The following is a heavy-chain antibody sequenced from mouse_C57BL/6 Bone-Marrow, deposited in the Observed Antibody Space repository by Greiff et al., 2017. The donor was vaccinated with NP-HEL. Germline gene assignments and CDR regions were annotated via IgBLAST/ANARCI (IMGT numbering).Heavy chain of an antibody. D-gene: IGHD2-4*01. V-gene: IGHV5-15*01. J-gene: IGHJ3*01. Sequence: DVKLQESGGGLVQPGGSLKLSCAASGFTFSDYGMAWVRQAPRKGPEWVAFISNLAYSIYYADTVTGRFTISRENAKNTLYLEMSSLRSEDTAMYYCASLIYYDYDGGFAYWGQGTLVTVSA. CDR1: GFTFSDYG. CDR2: ISNLAYSI. CDR3: ASLIYYDYDGGFAY.